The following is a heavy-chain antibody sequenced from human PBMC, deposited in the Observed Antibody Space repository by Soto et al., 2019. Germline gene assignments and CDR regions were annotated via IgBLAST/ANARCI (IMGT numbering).Heavy chain of an antibody. CDR3: ARGTGWEYSYGLGGIDY. CDR2: IYYSGST. J-gene: IGHJ4*02. CDR1: GFTFSSYA. Sequence: LRLSCAASGFTFSSYAMSWVRQAPGKGLEWIGYIYYSGSTYYNPSLKSRVTISVDTSKNQFSLKLSSVTAADTAVYYCARGTGWEYSYGLGGIDYWGQGTLVTVSS. V-gene: IGHV4-31*02. D-gene: IGHD5-18*01.